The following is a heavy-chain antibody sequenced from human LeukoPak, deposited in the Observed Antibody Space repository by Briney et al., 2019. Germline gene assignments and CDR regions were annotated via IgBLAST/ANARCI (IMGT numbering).Heavy chain of an antibody. CDR1: GGSISSSSYY. CDR3: ARHAPIPAAMDHSWFDP. J-gene: IGHJ5*02. Sequence: PSETLSLTCTVSGGSISSSSYYWGWIRQPPGKGLEWIGSIYYSGSTYYNPSLKSRVTISVDTSKNQFSLKLSSVTAADTAVYYCARHAPIPAAMDHSWFDPWGQGTLVTVSS. V-gene: IGHV4-39*01. CDR2: IYYSGST. D-gene: IGHD2-2*01.